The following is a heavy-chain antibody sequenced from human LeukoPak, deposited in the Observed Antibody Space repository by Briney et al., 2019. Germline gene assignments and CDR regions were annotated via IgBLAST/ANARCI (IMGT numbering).Heavy chain of an antibody. CDR2: IYYSGST. CDR3: ARGSGYYDSSGLGY. CDR1: GGSISSYY. D-gene: IGHD3-22*01. V-gene: IGHV4-59*12. Sequence: SETLSLTCTVSGGSISSYYWSWIRQPPGKGLEWIGYIYYSGSTNYNPSLKSRVTISVDTSKNQFSLKLSSVTAADTAVYYCARGSGYYDSSGLGYWGQGTLVTVSS. J-gene: IGHJ4*02.